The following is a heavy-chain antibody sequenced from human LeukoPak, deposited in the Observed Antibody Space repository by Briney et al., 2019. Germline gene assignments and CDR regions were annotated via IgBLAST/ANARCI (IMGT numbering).Heavy chain of an antibody. CDR3: AKALISSWYEFDY. CDR1: GYSFTSYW. Sequence: GESLKISCXGSGYSFTSYWIGWVRQMPGKGLEWVSAISGSGGSTYYADSVKGRFTISRDNSKNTLYLQMNSLRAEDTAVYYCAKALISSWYEFDYWGQGTLVTVSS. V-gene: IGHV3-23*01. J-gene: IGHJ4*02. D-gene: IGHD6-13*01. CDR2: ISGSGGST.